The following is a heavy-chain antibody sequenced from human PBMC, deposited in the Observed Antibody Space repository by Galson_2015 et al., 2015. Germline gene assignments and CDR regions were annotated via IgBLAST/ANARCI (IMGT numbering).Heavy chain of an antibody. CDR3: AALWGSYRYETTSSFDY. V-gene: IGHV3-30-3*01. CDR2: ISYDGSNK. CDR1: GFTFSSYA. Sequence: SLRLSCAASGFTFSSYAMHWVRRAPGKGLEWVAVISYDGSNKYYADSVKGRFTISRDNSKNTLYLQMNSLRAEDTAVYYCAALWGSYRYETTSSFDYWGQGTLVTVSS. J-gene: IGHJ4*02. D-gene: IGHD3-16*02.